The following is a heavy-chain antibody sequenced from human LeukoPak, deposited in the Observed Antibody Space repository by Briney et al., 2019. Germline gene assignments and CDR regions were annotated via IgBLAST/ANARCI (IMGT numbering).Heavy chain of an antibody. CDR1: GYTFSSYG. Sequence: ASVKVSCKASGYTFSSYGISWVRQAPGQGLEWMGWISAYNGNINYIQKFQGRVTMTTDTSTSKAYMELRSLRSDDTAVYYCAREHGSGSYYNPIGFDYWGQGTLVTVSS. D-gene: IGHD3-10*01. V-gene: IGHV1-18*01. CDR2: ISAYNGNI. CDR3: AREHGSGSYYNPIGFDY. J-gene: IGHJ4*02.